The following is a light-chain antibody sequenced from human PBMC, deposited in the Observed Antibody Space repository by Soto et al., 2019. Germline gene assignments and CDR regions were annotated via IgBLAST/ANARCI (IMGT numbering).Light chain of an antibody. J-gene: IGKJ1*01. CDR1: QSVNNN. Sequence: ETLMTQSPATLSVSPGERATLSCRASQSVNNNLAWYQQKLGHAPRLLIYGASTRATGIPARFTGSGSGTEFILTITSLQSEDSAVYYCQEYNTWPWTFGQGTKVEFK. CDR3: QEYNTWPWT. V-gene: IGKV3-15*01. CDR2: GAS.